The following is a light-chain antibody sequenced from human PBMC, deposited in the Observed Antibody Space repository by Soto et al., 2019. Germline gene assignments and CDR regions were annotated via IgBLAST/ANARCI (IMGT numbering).Light chain of an antibody. CDR2: AAS. CDR3: QQSYSTPHT. Sequence: DIQMTQSPSSLSASVGDRVTITCRASQSISSYLNWYQQKPGKAPKLLIYAASSLQSGVPSRFSGRGSGTDFTLTISSLQPEDFATYYCQQSYSTPHTVGQGTKLEIK. CDR1: QSISSY. J-gene: IGKJ2*01. V-gene: IGKV1-39*01.